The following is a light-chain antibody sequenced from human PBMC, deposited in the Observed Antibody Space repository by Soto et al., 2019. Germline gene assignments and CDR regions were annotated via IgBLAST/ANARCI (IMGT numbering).Light chain of an antibody. CDR3: LQHNSGPRT. Sequence: DIQMTQSPSSLSASVGDRVTITCRASQGIRNDLSWYQQKPVKAPKRLIYAASSLQSGVPSRFSVSGSGTEFTLTISSLQPEDFATYYCLQHNSGPRTFGQGTKVDIK. J-gene: IGKJ1*01. CDR2: AAS. CDR1: QGIRND. V-gene: IGKV1-17*01.